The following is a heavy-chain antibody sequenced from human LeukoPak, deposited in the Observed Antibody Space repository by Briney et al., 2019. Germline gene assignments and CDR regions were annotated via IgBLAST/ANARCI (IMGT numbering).Heavy chain of an antibody. J-gene: IGHJ4*02. D-gene: IGHD1-26*01. CDR1: GFTFSGSA. Sequence: PGGSLRLSCAASGFTFSGSAMSWVRQAPGEGLEWVSLISYSGANSYYTDSVRGRFTISRDNAKNSLCLQMNSLRAEDTAIYYCVRSGGYWGQGTLVTVSS. CDR2: ISYSGANS. V-gene: IGHV3-23*01. CDR3: VRSGGY.